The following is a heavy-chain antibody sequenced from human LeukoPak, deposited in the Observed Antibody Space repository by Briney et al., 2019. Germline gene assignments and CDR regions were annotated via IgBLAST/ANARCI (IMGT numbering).Heavy chain of an antibody. Sequence: SETLSLTCTVSGGSISSGSYYWSWIRQPAGKGLEWIGRIYTSGSTNYNPSLKSRVTISVDTSKNQFSLKLSSVTAADTAVYYCARERSGYVGYWGQGTLVTVSS. V-gene: IGHV4-61*02. J-gene: IGHJ4*02. D-gene: IGHD3-3*01. CDR1: GGSISSGSYY. CDR2: IYTSGST. CDR3: ARERSGYVGY.